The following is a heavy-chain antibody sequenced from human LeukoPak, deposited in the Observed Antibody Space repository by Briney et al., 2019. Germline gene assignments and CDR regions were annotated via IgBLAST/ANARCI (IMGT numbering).Heavy chain of an antibody. J-gene: IGHJ4*02. CDR3: ARGGLWERSGSYDYFDY. V-gene: IGHV4-38-2*02. D-gene: IGHD1-26*01. CDR1: GYSINSGYY. CDR2: INHSGTT. Sequence: SETLSLTCTVSGYSINSGYYWGWIRQPPGKGLEWIASINHSGTTYYNPSLASRVSISVDTSKNQFSLRLTSVTVADTAVYYCARGGLWERSGSYDYFDYWGQGTLVTVSS.